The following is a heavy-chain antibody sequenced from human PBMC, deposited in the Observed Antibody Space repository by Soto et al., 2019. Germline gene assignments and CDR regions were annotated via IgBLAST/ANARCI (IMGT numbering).Heavy chain of an antibody. J-gene: IGHJ6*02. CDR3: ARVITGWDYYYYGMDV. D-gene: IGHD6-19*01. CDR2: ISSSGSTI. V-gene: IGHV3-48*03. Sequence: ESGGGLVQPGGSLRLSCAASGFTFSSYEMNWVRQAPGKGLEWVSYISSSGSTIYYADSVKGRFTISRDNAKNSLYLQMNSLRAEDTAVYYCARVITGWDYYYYGMDVWGQGTTVTVSS. CDR1: GFTFSSYE.